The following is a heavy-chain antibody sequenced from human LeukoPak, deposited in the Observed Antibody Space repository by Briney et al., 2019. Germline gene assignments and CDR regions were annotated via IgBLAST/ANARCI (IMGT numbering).Heavy chain of an antibody. D-gene: IGHD3-3*01. Sequence: SETLALTCTVSGGSISTYYWSWIRQPPGKGLEWIGYIYYSGSTNYNPSLKSRVTISVDTSKNQFSLKLSSVTAADTAVYYCARQGYDDYLDHWGQGTLVTVSS. CDR1: GGSISTYY. J-gene: IGHJ4*02. V-gene: IGHV4-59*08. CDR2: IYYSGST. CDR3: ARQGYDDYLDH.